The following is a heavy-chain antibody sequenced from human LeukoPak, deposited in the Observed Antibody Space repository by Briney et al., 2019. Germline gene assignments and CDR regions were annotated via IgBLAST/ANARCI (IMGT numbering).Heavy chain of an antibody. D-gene: IGHD3-3*01. CDR2: INPKNGDI. CDR1: GYAFSGYF. Sequence: ASVKVSCKASGYAFSGYFMHWLRQAPGQGLEWLGWINPKNGDIKYAQKFQGRVTMTRDTSTSTVYMELSSLRSEDTAVYYCARDPGSYDFWSGSRGWFDPWGQGTLVTVSS. J-gene: IGHJ5*02. V-gene: IGHV1-2*02. CDR3: ARDPGSYDFWSGSRGWFDP.